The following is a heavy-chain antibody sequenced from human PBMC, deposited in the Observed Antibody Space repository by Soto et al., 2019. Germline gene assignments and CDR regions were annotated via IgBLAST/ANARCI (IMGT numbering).Heavy chain of an antibody. CDR2: ITNSGTST. CDR3: AKIWKFSGYERSFDY. J-gene: IGHJ4*02. V-gene: IGHV3-23*01. Sequence: GGSLRLSCATSGFTFSNYAMSWVRQAPGTGLEWVSLITNSGTSTYYADSVKGRFTISRDNSKNTVYLQMNSLRAEDTAIYYCAKIWKFSGYERSFDYWGQGTQVTVSS. D-gene: IGHD5-12*01. CDR1: GFTFSNYA.